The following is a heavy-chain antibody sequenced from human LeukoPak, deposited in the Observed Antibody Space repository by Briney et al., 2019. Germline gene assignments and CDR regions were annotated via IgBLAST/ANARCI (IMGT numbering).Heavy chain of an antibody. J-gene: IGHJ4*02. CDR2: IKQDESEK. CDR1: GFTFSSYW. D-gene: IGHD2-2*01. Sequence: GGSLRLSCAASGFTFSSYWMSWVRQAPGKGLEWVANIKQDESEKYYVDSVKGRFTISRDNAKNSLYLQMNSLRAEDTAVYYCAREGIVVPAAKYFVYWGQGTLVTVSS. CDR3: AREGIVVPAAKYFVY. V-gene: IGHV3-7*01.